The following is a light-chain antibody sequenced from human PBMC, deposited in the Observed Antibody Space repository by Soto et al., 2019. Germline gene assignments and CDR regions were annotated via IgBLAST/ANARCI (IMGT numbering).Light chain of an antibody. CDR1: ESVSTY. Sequence: EIVLTQSPATLSLSPGERATLSCRATESVSTYLAWYQQKPGRAPRLHIYDASKRATGIPARFSGSGSGTGFTLTISSLEPEDFAVYYCQQRSKWPITFGQGTRLEI. CDR3: QQRSKWPIT. CDR2: DAS. V-gene: IGKV3-11*01. J-gene: IGKJ5*01.